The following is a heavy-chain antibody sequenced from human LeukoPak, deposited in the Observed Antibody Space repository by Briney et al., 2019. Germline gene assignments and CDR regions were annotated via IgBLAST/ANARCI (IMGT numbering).Heavy chain of an antibody. CDR3: AREEGSGSYYNY. CDR1: GFTFSSYS. D-gene: IGHD3-10*01. V-gene: IGHV3-21*01. Sequence: GGSLRLSCAASGFTFSSYSMNWVRQAPGKGLEWVSSISSSSSYIYYADSVKGRFTISRDNAKNSLYLQMNSLRAEATAVYYCAREEGSGSYYNYWGQGTLVTVSS. CDR2: ISSSSSYI. J-gene: IGHJ4*02.